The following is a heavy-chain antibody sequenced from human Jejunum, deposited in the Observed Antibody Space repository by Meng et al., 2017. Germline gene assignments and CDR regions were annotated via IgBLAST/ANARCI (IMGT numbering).Heavy chain of an antibody. CDR2: VWPSGAT. D-gene: IGHD1-14*01. CDR3: ARAIRERYFDS. V-gene: IGHV4-4*02. J-gene: IGHJ4*02. Sequence: QVRLPESGPWLLTPSGTLSLTCTVSGVSPTAPFYSTWIRQAPGKGLEWIGEVWPSGATYYNPSLSSRITISIDTSNNQFSLEVAFLTAADTAVYYCARAIRERYFDSWGQGTLVTVSS. CDR1: GVSPTAPFY.